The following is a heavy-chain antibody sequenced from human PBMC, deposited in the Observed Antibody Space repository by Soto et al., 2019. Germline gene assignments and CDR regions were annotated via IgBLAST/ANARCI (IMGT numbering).Heavy chain of an antibody. D-gene: IGHD3-10*01. CDR2: IIPIFATP. CDR3: ARHLGAYFRNWFFDL. Sequence: QVQLVQSGAEVKKPGSSVKISCRAPGDSFNNFALSWVRQAPGLGLEWMGGIIPIFATPTYAPKFQDRVTFTADESTTTAYMELSTLRSDDTAVYYCARHLGAYFRNWFFDLWGRGTLVTVSS. J-gene: IGHJ2*01. CDR1: GDSFNNFA. V-gene: IGHV1-69*12.